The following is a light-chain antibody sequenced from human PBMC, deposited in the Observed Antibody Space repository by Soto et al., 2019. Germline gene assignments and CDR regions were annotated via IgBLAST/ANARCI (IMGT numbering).Light chain of an antibody. Sequence: EIVMTQSPATLSVSPGERATLSCRASQTVGSNLAWYQQKRGQAPRLLIYDASTRATGIPARFSGSGSGTDFTLTMSSLQSEDFALYYCQQYNYWPRTFGQGSKLEIK. CDR1: QTVGSN. CDR2: DAS. V-gene: IGKV3D-15*01. J-gene: IGKJ2*01. CDR3: QQYNYWPRT.